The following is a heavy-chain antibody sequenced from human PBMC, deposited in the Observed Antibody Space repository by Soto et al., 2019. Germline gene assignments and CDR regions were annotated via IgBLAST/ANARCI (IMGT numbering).Heavy chain of an antibody. V-gene: IGHV1-2*04. CDR2: INPNSGGT. J-gene: IGHJ3*02. CDR1: GYTFTGYY. CDR3: ARAQVVPAANAFDI. D-gene: IGHD2-2*01. Sequence: ASVKVSCKAYGYTFTGYYMHWVRQAPGQGLEWMGWINPNSGGTNYAQKFQGWVTMTRDTSISTAYMELSRLRSDDTAVYYCARAQVVPAANAFDIWGQGTMVTVSS.